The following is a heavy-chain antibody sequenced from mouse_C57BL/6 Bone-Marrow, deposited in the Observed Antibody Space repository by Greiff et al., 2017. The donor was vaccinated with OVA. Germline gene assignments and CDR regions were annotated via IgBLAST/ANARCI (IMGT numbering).Heavy chain of an antibody. D-gene: IGHD2-4*01. Sequence: VQLQQPGAELVMPGASVKLSCKASGYTFTSYWMHWVKQRPGQGLEWIGEIDPSDSYTNYNQKFKGKSTLTVDKSSSTDYMQLSSLTSEDSAVYYGAVYYDYDWFAYWGQGTLVTVSA. J-gene: IGHJ3*01. V-gene: IGHV1-69*01. CDR3: AVYYDYDWFAY. CDR2: IDPSDSYT. CDR1: GYTFTSYW.